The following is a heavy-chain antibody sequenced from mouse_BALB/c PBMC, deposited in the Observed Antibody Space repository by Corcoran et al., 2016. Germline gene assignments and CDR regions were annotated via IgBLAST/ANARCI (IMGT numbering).Heavy chain of an antibody. Sequence: EVQLQQSGAELVKPGASVKLSCTASGFNIKDTYMHWVRQRPEQGLEWIGRIDPANGNNKYDPKFQGKATITADTSSNTAYLQLSSLTSEDTAVYYCARGGYGYEWCAYWGQGTLVTVSA. CDR2: IDPANGNN. CDR1: GFNIKDTY. CDR3: ARGGYGYEWCAY. J-gene: IGHJ3*01. D-gene: IGHD1-2*01. V-gene: IGHV14-3*02.